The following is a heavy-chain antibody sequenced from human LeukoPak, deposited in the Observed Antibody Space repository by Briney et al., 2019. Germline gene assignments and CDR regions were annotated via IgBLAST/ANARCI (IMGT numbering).Heavy chain of an antibody. V-gene: IGHV1-2*02. D-gene: IGHD2-15*01. CDR2: INPNSGGT. J-gene: IGHJ4*02. CDR3: ARDICSGGGCYAY. CDR1: GYTFNGFY. Sequence: ASVKVSCKASGYTFNGFYLHWVRQAPGQGLEWMGWINPNSGGTNYAQKFQGRVTMTRDTSISTAYMELSRLRSDDTAMYYCARDICSGGGCYAYWGQGTLVTVSS.